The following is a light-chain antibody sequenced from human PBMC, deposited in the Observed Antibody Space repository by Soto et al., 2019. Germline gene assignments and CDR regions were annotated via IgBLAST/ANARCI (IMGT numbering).Light chain of an antibody. CDR1: QGINNY. V-gene: IGKV1-27*01. Sequence: DIQMTQSPSSLSASVGDRVTITCRASQGINNYLAWHQHRPGKVPMLLIYAASTLQSWVPSRFGASVSWTDFTLTISTLQPEDVARYYCQKYDYAPWTFGQGTKVDIK. J-gene: IGKJ1*01. CDR2: AAS. CDR3: QKYDYAPWT.